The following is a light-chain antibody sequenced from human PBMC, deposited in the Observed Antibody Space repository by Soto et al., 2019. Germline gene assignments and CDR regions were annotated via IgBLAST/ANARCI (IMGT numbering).Light chain of an antibody. J-gene: IGKJ1*01. CDR2: AAS. CDR1: QSISSY. CDR3: QQSYSTPRT. V-gene: IGKV1-39*01. Sequence: EIQMTQSPSSLSASVGDRVTITCRASQSISSYLNWYQQKQGKPPNXLIYAASSLQSGVPSRFSGSGSGTDLTITISSLQPEDGETYYGQQSYSTPRTFGQGTKVDI.